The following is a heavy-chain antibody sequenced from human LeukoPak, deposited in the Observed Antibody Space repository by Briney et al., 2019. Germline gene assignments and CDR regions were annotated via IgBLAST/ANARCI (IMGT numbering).Heavy chain of an antibody. V-gene: IGHV1-46*01. J-gene: IGHJ6*02. D-gene: IGHD2-2*03. CDR2: INPSGGST. Sequence: ASAKVSCKASGYTFTSYYMHWVRQAPGQGLEWMGIINPSGGSTSYAQKFQGRVTMTRDTSTSTVYMELSSLRSEDTAVYYCARDSWIYYYGMDVWGQGTTVTVSS. CDR1: GYTFTSYY. CDR3: ARDSWIYYYGMDV.